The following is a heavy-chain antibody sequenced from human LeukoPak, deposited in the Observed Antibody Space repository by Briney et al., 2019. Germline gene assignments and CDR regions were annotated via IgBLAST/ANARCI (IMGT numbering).Heavy chain of an antibody. D-gene: IGHD5-12*01. CDR2: IYYRGTT. CDR1: GDSIDSYY. J-gene: IGHJ4*02. CDR3: ARLPRYGGYDHFDY. Sequence: SETLSLTCTVSGDSIDSYYWSWIRQPPGKGLEWIRYIYYRGTTSYNPFLKSRVTISVDTSKNQFSLKLNSVTAADTAVYYCARLPRYGGYDHFDYWGQGILVIVSS. V-gene: IGHV4-59*12.